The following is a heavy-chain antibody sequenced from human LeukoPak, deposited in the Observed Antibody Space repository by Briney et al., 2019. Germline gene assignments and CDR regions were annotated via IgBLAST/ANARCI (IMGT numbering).Heavy chain of an antibody. D-gene: IGHD2-15*01. Sequence: SQTLSLTCTVSGGSISSGSCYWSWIRQHPGKGLEWIGHIFYSGSTYYNPSLSSRVTISVDTSKNQFSLKLNSVTAADTAVYYCAKEEGCSGGSCYYVDHWGQGTLVTVSS. CDR2: IFYSGST. CDR3: AKEEGCSGGSCYYVDH. J-gene: IGHJ4*02. CDR1: GGSISSGSCY. V-gene: IGHV4-31*03.